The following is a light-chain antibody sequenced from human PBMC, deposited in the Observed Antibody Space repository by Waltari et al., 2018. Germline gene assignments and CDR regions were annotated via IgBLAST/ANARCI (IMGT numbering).Light chain of an antibody. Sequence: QSVLTQPPSATGSPGQSVTISCTGTNSDVGAYNYVSWYQQHPGKVPQLLIYEVTKRPPGVPDRFSGSKSGNTASLTVSGLQADDEADYYCSSYAHNNHFVFGTGTKVTVL. CDR2: EVT. V-gene: IGLV2-8*01. CDR3: SSYAHNNHFV. J-gene: IGLJ1*01. CDR1: NSDVGAYNY.